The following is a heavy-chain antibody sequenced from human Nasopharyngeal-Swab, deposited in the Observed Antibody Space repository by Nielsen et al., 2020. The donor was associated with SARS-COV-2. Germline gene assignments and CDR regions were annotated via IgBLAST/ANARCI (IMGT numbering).Heavy chain of an antibody. CDR2: IKSKTDGGTT. Sequence: GESLKISCAASGFTFNDYSMNWVRQAPGKGLEWVGRIKSKTDGGTTDYAAPVKGRFTISRDDSKNTLYLQMNSLKTEDTAVYYCTTEGSGWYFPFDYWGQGTLVTVSS. CDR3: TTEGSGWYFPFDY. D-gene: IGHD6-19*01. CDR1: GFTFNDYS. J-gene: IGHJ4*02. V-gene: IGHV3-15*07.